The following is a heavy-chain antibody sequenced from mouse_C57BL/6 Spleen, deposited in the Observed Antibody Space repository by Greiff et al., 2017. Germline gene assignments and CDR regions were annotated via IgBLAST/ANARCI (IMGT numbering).Heavy chain of an antibody. CDR1: GYTFTSYW. D-gene: IGHD2-1*01. CDR3: AKIYYGNYGGVDY. CDR2: IHPNSGST. V-gene: IGHV1-64*01. Sequence: VQLQQPGAELVKPGASVKLSCKASGYTFTSYWMHWVKQRPGQGLEWIGMIHPNSGSTNYNEKFKSKATLTVDKSSSTAYMQLSSLTSEDSAVYYCAKIYYGNYGGVDYWGQGTSVTVSS. J-gene: IGHJ4*01.